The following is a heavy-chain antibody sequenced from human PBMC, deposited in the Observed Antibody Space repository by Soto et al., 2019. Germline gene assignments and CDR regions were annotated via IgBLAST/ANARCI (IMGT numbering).Heavy chain of an antibody. J-gene: IGHJ6*02. CDR2: IGAYNGNT. CDR1: GYTFTSYG. Sequence: GASVKVSCKASGYTFTSYGISWVRQAPGQGLEWMGWIGAYNGNTNYAQKLQGRVTMTTDTSTSTAYMELRSLRSDDTAVYYCARDPWVSSSWYGTSYYYSGMDVWGQGTTVTVSS. CDR3: ARDPWVSSSWYGTSYYYSGMDV. V-gene: IGHV1-18*01. D-gene: IGHD6-13*01.